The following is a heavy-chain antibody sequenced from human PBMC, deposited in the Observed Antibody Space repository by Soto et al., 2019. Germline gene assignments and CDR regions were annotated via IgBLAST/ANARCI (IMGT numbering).Heavy chain of an antibody. J-gene: IGHJ6*02. Sequence: SVKVSCKASGYTFTSYDINWVRQATGQGLEWMGWMNPNSGNTGYAQKFQGRVIMTRNTSISTAYMELSSLRSEGTAVYYCASVSATVTTLGLDYYYYGMDVWGQGTTVTVSS. CDR2: MNPNSGNT. V-gene: IGHV1-8*01. D-gene: IGHD4-17*01. CDR3: ASVSATVTTLGLDYYYYGMDV. CDR1: GYTFTSYD.